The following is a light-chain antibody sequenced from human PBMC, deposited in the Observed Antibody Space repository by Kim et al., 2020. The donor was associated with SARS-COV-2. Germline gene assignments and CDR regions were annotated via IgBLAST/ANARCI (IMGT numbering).Light chain of an antibody. CDR3: QQRSHWQYT. Sequence: EIVLTQSPATLSLSPGERATLSCRASQSVSSYLAWYQQKPGKAPRLLIYDASNRATGIPARFSGSGPGTDFTLTISSLEPEDFAVYYCQQRSHWQYTFGQGTKLEI. CDR2: DAS. J-gene: IGKJ2*01. V-gene: IGKV3D-11*02. CDR1: QSVSSY.